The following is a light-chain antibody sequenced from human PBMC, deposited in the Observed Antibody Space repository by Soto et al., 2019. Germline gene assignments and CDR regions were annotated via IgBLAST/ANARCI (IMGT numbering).Light chain of an antibody. CDR3: CSYGGGRTPLG. CDR2: DVS. Sequence: QSALTQPRSVSRSPGQSVAISCTGSRSDVGGYKYVSWYQQFPGKAPKLIIYDVSRRPSGVPDRFSGSKSGNTASLTISGLQAEDEGDYYCCSYGGGRTPLGFGGGTKVTVL. V-gene: IGLV2-11*01. J-gene: IGLJ2*01. CDR1: RSDVGGYKY.